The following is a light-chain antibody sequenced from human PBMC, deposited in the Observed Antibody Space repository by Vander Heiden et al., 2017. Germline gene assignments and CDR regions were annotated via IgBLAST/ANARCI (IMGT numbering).Light chain of an antibody. J-gene: IGKJ3*01. CDR1: QSLLHSNGYNY. CDR2: LGS. CDR3: MQALQTIFT. V-gene: IGKV2-28*01. Sequence: DIVMTQSPLSLPVTPGEPASISCRSSQSLLHSNGYNYLDWYLQKPGQSPQLLIYLGSNRASGVPDGFSGSGSGTDFTLKISRVEAEDVGVYYCMQALQTIFTFGPGTKVDIK.